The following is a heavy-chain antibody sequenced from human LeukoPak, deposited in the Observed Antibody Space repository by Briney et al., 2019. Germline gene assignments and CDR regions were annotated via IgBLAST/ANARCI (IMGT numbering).Heavy chain of an antibody. J-gene: IGHJ4*02. CDR2: IYRSGGT. CDR1: GFPISSHY. D-gene: IGHD5-24*01. CDR3: RRTIPPAH. Sequence: GGSLRLSCIASGFPISSHYISWVRQAPGKGLDWVSVIYRSGGTYFADSVKGRFTISRDDSQNTVSLQMNSLRVEDTAVYYCRRTIPPAHWGQGTLVTVSS. V-gene: IGHV3-53*01.